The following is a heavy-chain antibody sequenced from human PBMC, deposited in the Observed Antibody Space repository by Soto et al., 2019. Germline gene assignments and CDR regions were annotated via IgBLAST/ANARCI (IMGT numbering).Heavy chain of an antibody. Sequence: GGSLRLSCAASGFTFSSYSMNWVRQAPGKGLEWVSSISSSSSYIYYADSVKGRFTISRDNAKNSLYLQMNSLRAEDTAVYYCARVGNTSCCYFDYWGQGTLVTVSS. CDR1: GFTFSSYS. D-gene: IGHD2-2*01. CDR2: ISSSSSYI. CDR3: ARVGNTSCCYFDY. V-gene: IGHV3-21*01. J-gene: IGHJ4*02.